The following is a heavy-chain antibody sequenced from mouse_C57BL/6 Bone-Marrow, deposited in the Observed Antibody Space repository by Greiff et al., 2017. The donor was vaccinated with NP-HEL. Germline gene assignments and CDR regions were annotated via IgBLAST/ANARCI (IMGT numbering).Heavy chain of an antibody. D-gene: IGHD1-1*01. J-gene: IGHJ2*01. CDR3: ARKGFITTVVATGYYFDY. V-gene: IGHV1-22*01. CDR2: INPNNGGT. CDR1: GYTFTDYN. Sequence: EVQLQQSGPELVKPGASVKMSCKASGYTFTDYNMHWVKQSHGKSLEWIGYINPNNGGTSYNQKFKGKATLTVNKSSSTAYMELRSLTSEDSAVYYCARKGFITTVVATGYYFDYWGQGTTLTVSS.